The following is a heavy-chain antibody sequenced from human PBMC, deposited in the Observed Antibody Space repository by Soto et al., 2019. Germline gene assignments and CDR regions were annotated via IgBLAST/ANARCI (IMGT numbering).Heavy chain of an antibody. D-gene: IGHD1-1*01. CDR1: GFTFSRYA. Sequence: QVQLVESGGGVVQPGRSLRLSCAASGFTFSRYAMHWVRQAPGKGLEWVAVISYDGSNKYYADSVKCRFTISRDNSKNALYLQMNSLRAEDTAVYYCAREQTTADYYYYGMDVWGQGTTFTVSS. J-gene: IGHJ6*02. CDR2: ISYDGSNK. V-gene: IGHV3-30-3*01. CDR3: AREQTTADYYYYGMDV.